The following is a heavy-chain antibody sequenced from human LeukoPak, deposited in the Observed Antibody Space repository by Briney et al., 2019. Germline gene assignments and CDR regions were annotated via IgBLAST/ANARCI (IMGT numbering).Heavy chain of an antibody. CDR2: INNAGVNT. D-gene: IGHD5-24*01. CDR3: TTDPREEMTSIGDSYYYYMDV. V-gene: IGHV3-53*01. Sequence: ETLSLTCTVSGGSISSSSYYWGWIRQAPGKGLEWVSSINNAGVNTHYADSVKGRFTISRDNSKNTLYLQMNSLKIEDTAVYYCTTDPREEMTSIGDSYYYYMDVWGKGTTVTVSS. CDR1: GGSISSSSYY. J-gene: IGHJ6*03.